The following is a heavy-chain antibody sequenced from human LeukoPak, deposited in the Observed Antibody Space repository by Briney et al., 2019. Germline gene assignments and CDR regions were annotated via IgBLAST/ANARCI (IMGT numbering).Heavy chain of an antibody. V-gene: IGHV3-66*02. J-gene: IGHJ4*02. CDR1: GFTFGNNY. Sequence: GGSLRLSCTVSGFTFGNNYMSWVRQAPGKGLEWVALMYSRGSSHYADSVRGRLTISRDSSKNTVYLQMNSLTAEDRAVYYCARGQIVGVQGDFWGQGTLVTVSS. CDR2: MYSRGSS. D-gene: IGHD1-26*01. CDR3: ARGQIVGVQGDF.